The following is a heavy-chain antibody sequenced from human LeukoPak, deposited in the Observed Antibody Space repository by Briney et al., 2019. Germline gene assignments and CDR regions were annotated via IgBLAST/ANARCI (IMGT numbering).Heavy chain of an antibody. Sequence: GGSLRLSCAASGFSFSRYGMHWVRQAPGKGLEWVAVISYDGSNKYYADSVKGRFTISRDNSKNTLYLQMNSLRAEDTAVYYCAKDRGTMVRGSPGFDYWGQGTLVAVSS. CDR3: AKDRGTMVRGSPGFDY. J-gene: IGHJ4*02. V-gene: IGHV3-30*18. D-gene: IGHD3-10*01. CDR1: GFSFSRYG. CDR2: ISYDGSNK.